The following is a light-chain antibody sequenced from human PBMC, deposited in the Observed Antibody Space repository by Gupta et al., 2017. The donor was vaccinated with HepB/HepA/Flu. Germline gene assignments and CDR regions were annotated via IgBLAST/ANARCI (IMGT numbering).Light chain of an antibody. CDR1: SSDVGGYNY. CDR2: DVS. Sequence: QSALTQPASVSGSPGQSITISCTGTSSDVGGYNYVSWYQQHPGKAPKLIIYDVSNRPSGFSNRFSGSKSGNTASLTISGLQAEDEADYYCSSYTSSSTLPYVFGTGTKVTVL. J-gene: IGLJ1*01. V-gene: IGLV2-14*01. CDR3: SSYTSSSTLPYV.